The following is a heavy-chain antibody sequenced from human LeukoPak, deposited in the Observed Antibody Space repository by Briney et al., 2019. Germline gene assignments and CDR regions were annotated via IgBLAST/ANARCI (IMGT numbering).Heavy chain of an antibody. CDR2: ISGSGGTT. V-gene: IGHV3-23*01. D-gene: IGHD1-14*01. Sequence: PGGSLRLSCAASGFTFSSYAMSWVRQAPGKGLEWVSSISGSGGTTYYADSVKGRFTISRDSSNNTMYMQMNNLRAEDTAVYYCAKQPRPRAPAEYFSDYWGQGTLVTVSS. CDR1: GFTFSSYA. CDR3: AKQPRPRAPAEYFSDY. J-gene: IGHJ4*02.